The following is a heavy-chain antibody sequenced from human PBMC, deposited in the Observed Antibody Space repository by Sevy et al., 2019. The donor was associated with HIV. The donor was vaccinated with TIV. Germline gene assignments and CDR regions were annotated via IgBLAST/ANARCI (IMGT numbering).Heavy chain of an antibody. Sequence: GGSLRLSCVGSGFVFEDFAVHWVRRSPGKGLEWVSGLTGDGSKKFYEGSVKGRFTISRDNARNSLYLQMNNMKFDDTAFYYCVRDMSPTLGTGDNWFDLWGQGTLVHVSS. J-gene: IGHJ5*02. CDR1: GFVFEDFA. V-gene: IGHV3-9*01. CDR3: VRDMSPTLGTGDNWFDL. CDR2: LTGDGSKK. D-gene: IGHD1-26*01.